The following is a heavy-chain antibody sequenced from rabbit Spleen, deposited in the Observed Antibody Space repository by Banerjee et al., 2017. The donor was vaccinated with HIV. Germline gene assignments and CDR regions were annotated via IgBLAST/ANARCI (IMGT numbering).Heavy chain of an antibody. J-gene: IGHJ4*01. CDR2: IYDGSSGST. V-gene: IGHV1S45*01. CDR1: GVSLNDKDV. D-gene: IGHD8-1*01. CDR3: ARDVQGGSDWTFNL. Sequence: EQLEESGGGLVKPEGSLTLTCKASGVSLNDKDVMCWVRQAPGKGLEWIACIYDGSSGSTWYASWAKGRFTISKTSPTTVTLQMTSLIVADTATYFCARDVQGGSDWTFNLRGPGTLVTVS.